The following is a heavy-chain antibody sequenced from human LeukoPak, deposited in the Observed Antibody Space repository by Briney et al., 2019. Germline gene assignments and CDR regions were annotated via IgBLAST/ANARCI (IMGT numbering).Heavy chain of an antibody. CDR2: ISGSGGST. CDR3: AKGQLHYGDPSSMDV. D-gene: IGHD4-17*01. CDR1: GFTFSSYA. Sequence: GGSLRLSCAASGFTFSSYAMSWVRQAPGKGLEWVSAISGSGGSTYYADSVKGRFTISRDNSKNTLYLQMNSLRAEDTAVYYCAKGQLHYGDPSSMDVWGQGTTVTVSS. J-gene: IGHJ6*02. V-gene: IGHV3-23*01.